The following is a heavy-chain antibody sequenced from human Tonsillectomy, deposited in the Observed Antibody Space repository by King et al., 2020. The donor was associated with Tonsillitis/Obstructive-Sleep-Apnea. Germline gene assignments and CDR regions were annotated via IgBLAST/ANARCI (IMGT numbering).Heavy chain of an antibody. J-gene: IGHJ3*02. Sequence: QLVQSGGGLVQPGGSLRLSCAASGFTVGSNYMNWVRQAPGKGLEWVSVIYSGGSTYYADSVKGRFTISRHNSKNTLFLQMNSLRAEDTVVYYCARESSSWYYAFDIWGQGTMVTVSS. CDR1: GFTVGSNY. CDR3: ARESSSWYYAFDI. CDR2: IYSGGST. D-gene: IGHD6-13*01. V-gene: IGHV3-53*04.